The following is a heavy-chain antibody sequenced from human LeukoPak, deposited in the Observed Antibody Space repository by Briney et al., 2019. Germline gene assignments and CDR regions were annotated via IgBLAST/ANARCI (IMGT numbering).Heavy chain of an antibody. Sequence: GGSLRLSCAASGFTFSGSAMHWVRQASGKGLEWVGRIRSKANSYATAHAASVKGRFTISRDDSKNTAYLQMNSLKTEDTAVYYCTRPYSSSSGGDYWGQGTLVTVSS. D-gene: IGHD6-6*01. CDR1: GFTFSGSA. CDR3: TRPYSSSSGGDY. CDR2: IRSKANSYAT. J-gene: IGHJ4*02. V-gene: IGHV3-73*01.